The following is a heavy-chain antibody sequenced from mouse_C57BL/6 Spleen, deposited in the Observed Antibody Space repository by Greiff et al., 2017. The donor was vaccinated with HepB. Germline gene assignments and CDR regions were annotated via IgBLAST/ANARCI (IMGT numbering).Heavy chain of an antibody. J-gene: IGHJ2*01. CDR3: AREGLRSYYFDY. Sequence: EVQLQESGPELVKPGDSVKISCKASGYSFTGYFMNWVMQSHGKSLEWIGRINPYNGDTFYNQKFKGKATLTVDKSSSTAHMELRSLTSEDSAVYYCAREGLRSYYFDYWGQGTTLTVSS. V-gene: IGHV1-20*01. D-gene: IGHD1-1*01. CDR2: INPYNGDT. CDR1: GYSFTGYF.